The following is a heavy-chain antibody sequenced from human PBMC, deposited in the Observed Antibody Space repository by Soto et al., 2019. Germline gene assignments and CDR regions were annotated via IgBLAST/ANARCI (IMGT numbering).Heavy chain of an antibody. CDR2: TSAYNGNT. Sequence: QVQLVQSGAEVKKPGASVKVSCKASGYTFTSYGITWVRQAPGQGLEWMGWTSAYNGNTNYAQKLQGRVTMTTDTSTSTAYMELRRLRTDDTAVYLCTRDRASSSGSSFNPTSGFDLWGQGSLVTVSS. CDR1: GYTFTSYG. J-gene: IGHJ5*02. CDR3: TRDRASSSGSSFNPTSGFDL. V-gene: IGHV1-18*01. D-gene: IGHD6-19*01.